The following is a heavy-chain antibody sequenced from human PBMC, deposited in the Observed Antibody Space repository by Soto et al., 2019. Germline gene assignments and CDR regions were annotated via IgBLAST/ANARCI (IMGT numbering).Heavy chain of an antibody. CDR1: GGSISSGDYY. CDR3: ARAPGTTSADY. J-gene: IGHJ4*02. Sequence: QVQLQESGPGLVKPSQTLSLPCTVSGGSISSGDYYWSWIRQPPGKGLEWIGYIDYSGSTYYNPSLKSRVTISVHTSKLQCSLKLSSVIDADTAVYYCARAPGTTSADYWGKGTLVTVSS. V-gene: IGHV4-30-4*01. D-gene: IGHD1-7*01. CDR2: IDYSGST.